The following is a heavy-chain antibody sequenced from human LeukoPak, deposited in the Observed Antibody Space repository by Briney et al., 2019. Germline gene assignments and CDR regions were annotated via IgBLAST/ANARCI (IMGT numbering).Heavy chain of an antibody. CDR2: IYYSGST. J-gene: IGHJ6*02. D-gene: IGHD3-3*01. V-gene: IGHV4-59*01. CDR1: GGSISSYY. Sequence: PSETLSLTCTVSGGSISSYYWSWIRQPPGKGLEWIGYIYYSGSTNYNPSLKSRVTISVDTSKNQFSLKLSSVTAADTAVYYCARDHELRFLDGRRDYSYRSGKDVWGQGTTVTVSS. CDR3: ARDHELRFLDGRRDYSYRSGKDV.